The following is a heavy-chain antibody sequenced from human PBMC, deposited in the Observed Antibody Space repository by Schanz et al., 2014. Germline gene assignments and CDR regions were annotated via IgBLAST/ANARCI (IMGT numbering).Heavy chain of an antibody. CDR3: ARIGGSVFDY. CDR1: GFTFSSYA. Sequence: EVQLLESGGGLVQPGGSLRLSCAASGFTFSSYAMSWVRQAPGKGLEWVSAISGSGGSTYYADSVKGRFTISRDNSKNSLYLQMNSLRAEDTAVYCCARIGGSVFDYWAQGTLVTVSS. CDR2: ISGSGGST. J-gene: IGHJ4*02. V-gene: IGHV3-23*01. D-gene: IGHD3-10*01.